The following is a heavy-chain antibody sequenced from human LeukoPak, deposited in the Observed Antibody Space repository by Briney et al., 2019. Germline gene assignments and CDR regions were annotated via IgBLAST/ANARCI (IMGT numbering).Heavy chain of an antibody. CDR3: ASSSSRVLDAFDI. CDR2: IYPGDSDT. CDR1: GYSFTSYW. D-gene: IGHD2-2*01. V-gene: IGHV5-51*01. Sequence: GESLKISCKGSGYSFTSYWIGWVRQMPGKGLEWMGIIYPGDSDTRYSPSFQGQVTISADKSISTAYLQWSSLKASDTATYYCASSSSRVLDAFDIWGQGTMVTVSS. J-gene: IGHJ3*02.